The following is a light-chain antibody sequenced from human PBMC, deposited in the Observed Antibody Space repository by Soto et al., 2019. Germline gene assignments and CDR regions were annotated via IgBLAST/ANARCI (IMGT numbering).Light chain of an antibody. CDR1: QSVSSSY. Sequence: EIVLTQSPGTLSLYTGERATLSCRASQSVSSSYLAWYQQKPGQAPRLLIYGASSRATGIPDRFSGSGSGTDFTLTISRLEPEDFAVYYCQQYGSSPRITFGQGTRLEIK. CDR2: GAS. J-gene: IGKJ5*01. V-gene: IGKV3-20*01. CDR3: QQYGSSPRIT.